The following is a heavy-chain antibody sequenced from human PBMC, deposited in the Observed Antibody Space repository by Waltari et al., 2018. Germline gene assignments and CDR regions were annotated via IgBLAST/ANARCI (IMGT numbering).Heavy chain of an antibody. J-gene: IGHJ4*02. CDR1: GDSISDGSYY. CDR2: IYSRWST. CDR3: ARLLDFSHVTSY. Sequence: QLQLQESGPGLVRPSATLSLTCAASGDSISDGSYYWGWIRQAPQKGLEWIGTIYSRWSTYYNPSFKSRVTISADTSKNQFSLKMTSVTATDTAVYYCARLLDFSHVTSYWGRGTLVTVSS. V-gene: IGHV4-39*01.